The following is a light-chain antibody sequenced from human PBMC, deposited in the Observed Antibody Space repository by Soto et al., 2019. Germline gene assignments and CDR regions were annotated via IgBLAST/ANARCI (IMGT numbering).Light chain of an antibody. CDR3: SSYTSTNTQL. CDR2: EVS. V-gene: IGLV2-14*01. Sequence: QPVLTQPASVSGSPGQSITISCTGTSSDVGGYNYVSWYQQHPGKAPKLMIYEVSNRPSGVSNRFSGSKSGNTASLTISGLQPEDEADYYCSSYTSTNTQLFGGGTKVTVL. CDR1: SSDVGGYNY. J-gene: IGLJ3*02.